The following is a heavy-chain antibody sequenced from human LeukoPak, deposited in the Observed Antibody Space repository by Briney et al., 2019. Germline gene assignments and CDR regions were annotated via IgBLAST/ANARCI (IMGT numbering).Heavy chain of an antibody. D-gene: IGHD6-13*01. V-gene: IGHV1-18*01. CDR3: ARDMVGLAADGNWFDP. CDR2: IATYNSET. J-gene: IGHJ5*02. Sequence: ASVKVSCKASGYTFSSYGISRVRQAPGQGLEWMGWIATYNSETKYAEKVQGRVTMTTDTSTTTAYMELRTLRSDDTAVYYCARDMVGLAADGNWFDPWGQGTLVTVSS. CDR1: GYTFSSYG.